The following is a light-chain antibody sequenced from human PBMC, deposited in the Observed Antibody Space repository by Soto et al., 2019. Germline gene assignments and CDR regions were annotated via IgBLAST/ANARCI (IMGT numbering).Light chain of an antibody. J-gene: IGKJ1*01. CDR3: QQYNSFWT. Sequence: DIQMTQSPSTLSASVGDRVTITCRASQSISSWLAWYQQKPGKAPKLLIYEASTLASGVPSRFSGSGSGTEFTLTISSLQTDDFATYYCQQYNSFWTFGQGTTVEIK. V-gene: IGKV1-5*03. CDR2: EAS. CDR1: QSISSW.